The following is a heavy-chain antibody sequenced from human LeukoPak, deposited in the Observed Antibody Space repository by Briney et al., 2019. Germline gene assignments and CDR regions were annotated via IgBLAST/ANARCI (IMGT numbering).Heavy chain of an antibody. D-gene: IGHD1-14*01. Sequence: SETPSLTCAVYGGSFSGYYWTWIRQPPGKGLEWIGEINHSGSTNYNPSLKSRVTISLDTSKNQFSLKLSSLTAADTAVYYCAREARKSGPYDYWGQGTLVTVSS. J-gene: IGHJ4*02. CDR2: INHSGST. CDR3: AREARKSGPYDY. V-gene: IGHV4-34*01. CDR1: GGSFSGYY.